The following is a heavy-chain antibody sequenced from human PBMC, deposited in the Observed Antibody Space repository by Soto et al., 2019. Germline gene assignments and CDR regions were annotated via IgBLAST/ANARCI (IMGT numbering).Heavy chain of an antibody. D-gene: IGHD3-16*02. CDR2: ISGYNGNT. CDR1: GYTFTSFG. V-gene: IGHV1-18*01. Sequence: QGHLVQSGAEVKTPGASVKVSCKTSGYTFTSFGISWVRQAPGQGLEWMGWISGYNGNTKCAQTFQGRVTMTTDTSTSTAYMDLRSLRSDDTAVYYCARDNVWGTYRSRDPFDMWGQGTLVTVSS. J-gene: IGHJ3*02. CDR3: ARDNVWGTYRSRDPFDM.